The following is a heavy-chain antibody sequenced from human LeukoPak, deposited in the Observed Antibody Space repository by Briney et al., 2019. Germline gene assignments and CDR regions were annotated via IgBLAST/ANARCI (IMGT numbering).Heavy chain of an antibody. CDR3: TRSTGWYNYFDY. V-gene: IGHV3-9*03. CDR2: ISWNSGSV. Sequence: GGSLRLSCAASGFTFDNYAMHWVRQAPGKGLEWVSGISWNSGSVAYADSVKGRFTISRDNAKNSLYLQMNSLRAEDMAFYYCTRSTGWYNYFDYWGQGTLVTVSS. J-gene: IGHJ4*02. CDR1: GFTFDNYA. D-gene: IGHD6-19*01.